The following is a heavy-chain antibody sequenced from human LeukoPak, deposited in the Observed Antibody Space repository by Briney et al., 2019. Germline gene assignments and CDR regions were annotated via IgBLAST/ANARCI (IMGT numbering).Heavy chain of an antibody. CDR3: ARVKLKYTGSHYYYYMDV. CDR2: IRYDGSGK. Sequence: PGGSLRLSCAASGFTFSDYGTHWVRQAPGKGLDWVAFIRYDGSGKYYGASLKGRFTISRDNSMNTLYLQMNSLRPDDAAVYYCARVKLKYTGSHYYYYMDVWGKGTTVTVS. CDR1: GFTFSDYG. J-gene: IGHJ6*03. V-gene: IGHV3-30*02. D-gene: IGHD1-26*01.